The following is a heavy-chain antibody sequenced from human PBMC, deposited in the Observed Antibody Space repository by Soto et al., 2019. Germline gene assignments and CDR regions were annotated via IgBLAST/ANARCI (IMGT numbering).Heavy chain of an antibody. CDR2: LSGVGGDT. CDR3: AKRFGNGYWSAFDI. V-gene: IGHV3-23*01. Sequence: PWGSLLLSCAASGFTFNSYGMTWVRQAPGKGLELVSSLSGVGGDTYYADSVKGRFTISIDNSKNTVFLQMKSLRAEDTSLYYCAKRFGNGYWSAFDIWGQGTMVTVSS. D-gene: IGHD3-22*01. CDR1: GFTFNSYG. J-gene: IGHJ3*02.